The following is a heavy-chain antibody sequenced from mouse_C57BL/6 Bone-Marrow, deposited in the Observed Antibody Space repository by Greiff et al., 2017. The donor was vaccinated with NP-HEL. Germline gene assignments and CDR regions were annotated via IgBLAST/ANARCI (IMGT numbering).Heavy chain of an antibody. J-gene: IGHJ3*01. Sequence: QVQLKQSGAELAKPGASVKLSCKASGYTFTSYWMHWVKQRPGQGLEWIGYINPSSGYTKYNQKFKDKATLTADKSSSTAYMQLSSLTYEDSAVYYCARSTPITTAGFAYWGQGTLVTVSA. CDR2: INPSSGYT. D-gene: IGHD1-2*01. CDR3: ARSTPITTAGFAY. V-gene: IGHV1-7*01. CDR1: GYTFTSYW.